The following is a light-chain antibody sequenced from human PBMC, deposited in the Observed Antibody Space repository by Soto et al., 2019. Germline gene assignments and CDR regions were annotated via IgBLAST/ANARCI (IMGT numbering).Light chain of an antibody. V-gene: IGKV1-5*03. CDR3: QQYNTHPYT. J-gene: IGKJ2*01. CDR2: KAS. CDR1: QSIHSW. Sequence: DFQMTQSPSTLSASVGDRVSITCRASQSIHSWLAWYQKKPGRNPKLLIYKASTLESGVPSRFSVSGSGTEFTLTISSLQPDDFATYYCQQYNTHPYTFGQGTKLEIK.